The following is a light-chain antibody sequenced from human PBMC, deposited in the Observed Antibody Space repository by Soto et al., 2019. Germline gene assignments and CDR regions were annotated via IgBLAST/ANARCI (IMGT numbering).Light chain of an antibody. J-gene: IGKJ5*01. V-gene: IGKV3-15*01. CDR2: GIS. CDR3: QQHNKWPLT. CDR1: QSVSSN. Sequence: EIVMTQSPATLSVSPGERATLSCRASQSVSSNLAWYQQKPGQAPRLLIYGISTRATGISARFSGSGSGTEFTLTISILQSEDFAVYYCQQHNKWPLTFGQGTRLENK.